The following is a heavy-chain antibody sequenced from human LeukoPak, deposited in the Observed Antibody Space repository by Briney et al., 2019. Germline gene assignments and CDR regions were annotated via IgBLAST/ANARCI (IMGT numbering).Heavy chain of an antibody. Sequence: SEPLSLTCTVSGYSIYNGYYWSWIRQPPGKGLEWIGEINHSGSTNYNPSLKSRVTISVDTSKNQFSLKLSSVTAADTAVYYCARGRWSRCLQPLYYYYYYMDVWGKGTTVTVSS. CDR1: GYSIYNGYY. V-gene: IGHV4-34*01. J-gene: IGHJ6*03. CDR2: INHSGST. CDR3: ARGRWSRCLQPLYYYYYYMDV. D-gene: IGHD5-24*01.